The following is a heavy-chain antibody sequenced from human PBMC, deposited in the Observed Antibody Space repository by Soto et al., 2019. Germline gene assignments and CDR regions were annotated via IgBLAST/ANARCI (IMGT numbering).Heavy chain of an antibody. V-gene: IGHV4-61*08. J-gene: IGHJ5*02. CDR1: GGSISSGAYY. D-gene: IGHD3-9*01. CDR3: ARAASQDFDLLSALHP. CDR2: IYYSGTT. Sequence: PSETLSLTCTVSGGSISSGAYYWSWIRQHPGKGLEWIGYIYYSGTTKYNPSLKSRVSISVDTSKNQFSLRLTSLSAADTAVYYCARAASQDFDLLSALHPWGQGNLVTVSS.